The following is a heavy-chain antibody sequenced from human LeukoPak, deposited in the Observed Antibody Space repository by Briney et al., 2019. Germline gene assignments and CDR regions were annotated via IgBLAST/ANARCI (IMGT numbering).Heavy chain of an antibody. CDR3: AKDLRRTGYYYMDV. CDR1: GFTVSSNY. Sequence: GGSLRLSCAASGFTVSSNYMSWVRQAPGKGLEWVSVIYSGGSTYYADSVKGRFTISRDNSKNTLYLQMNSLRAEDTAVYYCAKDLRRTGYYYMDVWGKGTTVTVSS. V-gene: IGHV3-66*01. CDR2: IYSGGST. J-gene: IGHJ6*03.